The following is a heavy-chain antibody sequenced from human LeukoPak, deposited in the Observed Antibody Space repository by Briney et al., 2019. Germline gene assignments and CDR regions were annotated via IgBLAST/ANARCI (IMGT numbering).Heavy chain of an antibody. CDR1: GYSFSTYR. CDR3: ARHRDSSGYPAALDI. V-gene: IGHV5-51*01. Sequence: GESLKISCKASGYSFSTYRIGWVRQMPGKGLEWMGIIYPGDSDIRYSPSFQGQVTISADRSIRTAHLQWSSLKASDTAMYYCARHRDSSGYPAALDIWGQGTMVTVSS. D-gene: IGHD3-22*01. J-gene: IGHJ3*02. CDR2: IYPGDSDI.